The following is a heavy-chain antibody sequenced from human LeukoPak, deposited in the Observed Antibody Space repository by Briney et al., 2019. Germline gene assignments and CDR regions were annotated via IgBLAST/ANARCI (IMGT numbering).Heavy chain of an antibody. J-gene: IGHJ4*02. CDR1: GFTFSSYW. V-gene: IGHV3-30*02. D-gene: IGHD3-22*01. CDR2: IGYEGVHK. Sequence: GGSLRLSCAASGFTFSSYWMHWVRQAPGKGLEWVAFIGYEGVHKYYADSVKGRFTISKDNSKATLYLQMNSLRPEDTAVYYCAKDLHGGYSSDYWGQGTLVTVSS. CDR3: AKDLHGGYSSDY.